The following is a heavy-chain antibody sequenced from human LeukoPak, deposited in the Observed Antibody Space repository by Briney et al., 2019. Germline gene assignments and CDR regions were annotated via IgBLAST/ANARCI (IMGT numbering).Heavy chain of an antibody. V-gene: IGHV3-20*01. CDR3: AGHYDSSGYLHFFDY. Sequence: GGSLRLSCAASGFTFDDYGMSWVRQAPGKGLEWVSGINWNGGSTGYADSVKGRFTISRDNAKNSLYLQMNSLRAEDTALYHCAGHYDSSGYLHFFDYWGQGTLVTVSS. D-gene: IGHD3-22*01. J-gene: IGHJ4*02. CDR2: INWNGGST. CDR1: GFTFDDYG.